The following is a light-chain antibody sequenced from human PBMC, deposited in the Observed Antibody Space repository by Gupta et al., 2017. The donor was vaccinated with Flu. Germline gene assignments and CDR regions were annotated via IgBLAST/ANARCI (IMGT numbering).Light chain of an antibody. CDR2: DAS. V-gene: IGKV3-11*01. Sequence: EIVLTQSPATLSLSPGDRAILSCRASQSVNIYLAWYQQKPGQPPRLLMFDASKRDAGIPDRFSGSGYGKHLSLTSSTREQEDFAGYYCQQRSGLPMFTFGQGTKL. CDR1: QSVNIY. CDR3: QQRSGLPMFT. J-gene: IGKJ2*01.